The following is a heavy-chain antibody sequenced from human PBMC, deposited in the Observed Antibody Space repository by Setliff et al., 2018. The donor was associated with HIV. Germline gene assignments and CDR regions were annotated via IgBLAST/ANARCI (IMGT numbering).Heavy chain of an antibody. D-gene: IGHD3-10*01. CDR2: IFYSGST. CDR3: ATQITMVRGVVKWFDP. V-gene: IGHV4-39*01. J-gene: IGHJ5*02. CDR1: GGSISSASYY. Sequence: SETLSLTCAVSGGSISSASYYWGWIRQPPGKGLEWIGSIFYSGSTYYNPSLKSRVTISVDTSKNQFSLNLSPVTAADTAVYYCATQITMVRGVVKWFDPWGQGTLVTVSS.